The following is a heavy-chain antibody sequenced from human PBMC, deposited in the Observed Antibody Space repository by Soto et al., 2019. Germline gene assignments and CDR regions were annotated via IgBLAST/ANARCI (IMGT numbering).Heavy chain of an antibody. Sequence: QVQLQQWGAGLLKPSETLSLTCAVYGGSFSGYYWSWIRQPPGKGLEWIGEINHSGSTNYNPSLKSRVTISVDPSNNQFSLKLSSVTAADTAVYYCARGRQFWRFWGQGTLVTVSS. CDR2: INHSGST. CDR3: ARGRQFWRF. J-gene: IGHJ4*02. V-gene: IGHV4-34*01. D-gene: IGHD4-4*01. CDR1: GGSFSGYY.